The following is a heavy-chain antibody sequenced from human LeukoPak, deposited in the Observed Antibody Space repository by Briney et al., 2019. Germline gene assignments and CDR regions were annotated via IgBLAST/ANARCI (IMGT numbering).Heavy chain of an antibody. V-gene: IGHV3-33*01. Sequence: PGRSLRLSCAASGFTFSSYGMHWVRQAPGKGLEWEAVIWYDGSNKYYADSVKGRFTISRDNSKNTLYLQMNSLRAEDTAVYYCASTRGYSYALYYFDYWGQGTLVTVSS. D-gene: IGHD5-18*01. J-gene: IGHJ4*02. CDR3: ASTRGYSYALYYFDY. CDR1: GFTFSSYG. CDR2: IWYDGSNK.